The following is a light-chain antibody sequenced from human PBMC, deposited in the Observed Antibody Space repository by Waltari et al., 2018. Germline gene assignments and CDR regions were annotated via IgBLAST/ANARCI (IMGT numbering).Light chain of an antibody. CDR2: DAS. CDR1: QIIIRW. J-gene: IGKJ4*01. V-gene: IGKV1-5*01. Sequence: DIQMTQSPPTLSASVGDRVTITCRASQIIIRWLAWYQQKPGTAPKLLIYDASTLETGVPSRFSGSGSETEFTLTINNLQTDDFGTYYCQQYLSFSGLTFGGGTKV. CDR3: QQYLSFSGLT.